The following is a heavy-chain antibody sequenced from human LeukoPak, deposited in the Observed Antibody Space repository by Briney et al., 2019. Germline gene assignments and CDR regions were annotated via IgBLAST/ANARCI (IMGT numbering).Heavy chain of an antibody. J-gene: IGHJ3*02. CDR2: NSGGGDNT. D-gene: IGHD3-10*01. V-gene: IGHV3-23*01. Sequence: GGSLRLSCAASGFTLSGYAMSWVRQPPGKGLEWVSGNSGGGDNTDYADSVKGRFTISRDNSKNTLYLQMNSLRAEDTAVYYCARDHYGSGSSDAFDIWGQGTMVTVSS. CDR3: ARDHYGSGSSDAFDI. CDR1: GFTLSGYA.